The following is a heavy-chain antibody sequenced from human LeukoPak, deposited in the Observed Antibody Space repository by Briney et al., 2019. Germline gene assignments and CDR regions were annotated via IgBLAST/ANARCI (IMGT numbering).Heavy chain of an antibody. Sequence: GGSLRLSCAASGFTVSSYYMNWVRQAPGKGLQWVSILYSDGATYYADSVKGRFTISRDNSRSTLYRQMNSLRAEDTAVYFCARVAYYRVTADQITDAFDVWGHGTVVTVSS. D-gene: IGHD2-21*02. CDR1: GFTVSSYY. CDR3: ARVAYYRVTADQITDAFDV. J-gene: IGHJ3*01. V-gene: IGHV3-66*01. CDR2: LYSDGAT.